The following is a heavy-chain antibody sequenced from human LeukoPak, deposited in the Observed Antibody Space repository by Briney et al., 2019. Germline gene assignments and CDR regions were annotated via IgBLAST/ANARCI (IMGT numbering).Heavy chain of an antibody. CDR1: GGSISISNW. D-gene: IGHD3-3*01. CDR2: IYHSGST. J-gene: IGHJ4*02. V-gene: IGHV4-4*02. Sequence: PSGTLSLTCAVSGGSISISNWWSWVRQPPGKGLEWIAEIYHSGSTIYNPSLKSRFTISVDPSKNQFSLKLSSVTAADTAVYYCARFFWSNSKRLDYWGQGTVVTVSS. CDR3: ARFFWSNSKRLDY.